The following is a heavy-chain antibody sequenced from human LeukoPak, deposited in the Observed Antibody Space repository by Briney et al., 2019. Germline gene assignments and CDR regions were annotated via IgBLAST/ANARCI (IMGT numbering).Heavy chain of an antibody. Sequence: GRSLRLSCAASGFTFSSYAMYWVRQAPGKGLEWVALMSYDGSNKYYADSVKGRFTISRDNSKNTLYLQMNSLRAEDTAVYYCARGPMMGYWGQGTLVTVSS. J-gene: IGHJ4*02. CDR1: GFTFSSYA. D-gene: IGHD3-16*01. V-gene: IGHV3-30-3*01. CDR2: MSYDGSNK. CDR3: ARGPMMGY.